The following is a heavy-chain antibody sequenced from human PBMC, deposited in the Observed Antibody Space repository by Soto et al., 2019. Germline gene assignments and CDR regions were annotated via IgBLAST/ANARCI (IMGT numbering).Heavy chain of an antibody. J-gene: IGHJ5*02. V-gene: IGHV1-18*01. Sequence: HLVQSGPEVKKPGASVTVSCKTSGDTFTNFGLSWVRQAPGQGLEWMGWIATYNSNRNLAQKFQGRLPLTTDTSTSTAYMELKSLGYDDTAVYYCARVVRGVVNWFDPWGQGTLVTVSS. D-gene: IGHD3-10*01. CDR1: GDTFTNFG. CDR3: ARVVRGVVNWFDP. CDR2: IATYNSNR.